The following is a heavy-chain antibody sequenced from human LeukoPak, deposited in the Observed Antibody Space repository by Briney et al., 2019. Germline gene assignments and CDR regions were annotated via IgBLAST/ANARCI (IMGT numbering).Heavy chain of an antibody. CDR2: IKTDGSEK. CDR3: ARDVSVSGMDV. CDR1: GFTFSNYW. D-gene: IGHD5/OR15-5a*01. Sequence: GGSLRLPCAASGFTFSNYWMSWVRQAPGKGLEWVANIKTDGSEKYYVDSVKGRFTISRDNPKNSLCLQMNSLRAEDTAIYYCARDVSVSGMDVWGQGTTVTVSS. V-gene: IGHV3-7*01. J-gene: IGHJ6*02.